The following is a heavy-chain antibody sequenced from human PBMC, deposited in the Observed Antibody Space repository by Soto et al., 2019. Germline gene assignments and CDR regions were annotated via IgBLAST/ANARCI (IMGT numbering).Heavy chain of an antibody. J-gene: IGHJ4*02. CDR1: GGSFSGYY. CDR3: ARGRRITMVRGVNVFDY. Sequence: SETLSLTCAVYGGSFSGYYWSWIRQPPGKGLEWIGEINHSGSTNYNPSLKSRVTISVDTSKNQFSLKLSSVTAADTAVYYCARGRRITMVRGVNVFDYWGQGTLVTVSS. V-gene: IGHV4-34*01. CDR2: INHSGST. D-gene: IGHD3-10*01.